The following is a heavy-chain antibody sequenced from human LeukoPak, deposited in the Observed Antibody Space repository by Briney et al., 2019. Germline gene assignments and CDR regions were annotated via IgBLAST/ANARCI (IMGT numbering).Heavy chain of an antibody. CDR1: GFTFSSYS. Sequence: PGGSLRLSCAASGFTFSSYSMNWVRQAPGKGLEWVSSISSSSSYIYYEDSVKGRFTISRDNAKNSLYLQMNSLRAEDTAVYYCARGFDYWGQGTLVTVSS. V-gene: IGHV3-21*01. CDR3: ARGFDY. CDR2: ISSSSSYI. J-gene: IGHJ4*02.